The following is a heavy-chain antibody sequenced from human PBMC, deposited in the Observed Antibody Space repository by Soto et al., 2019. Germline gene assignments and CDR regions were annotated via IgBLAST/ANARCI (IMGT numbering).Heavy chain of an antibody. V-gene: IGHV3-74*01. CDR1: GFTFNTHW. CDR3: ASGGAMGGDD. D-gene: IGHD1-26*01. CDR2: IYFDGITT. J-gene: IGHJ4*02. Sequence: EVQLVESGGGVVQPGGSLRLSCTAYGFTFNTHWMHWVRQAPGKGLVWVSRIYFDGITTNYADSVKGRLTVSRDNAKNTVYLHVNTLRYEDTAVYYCASGGAMGGDDWGQETLVTVSS.